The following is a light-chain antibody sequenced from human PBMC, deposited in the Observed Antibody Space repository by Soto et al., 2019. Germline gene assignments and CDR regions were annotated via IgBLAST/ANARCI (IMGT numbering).Light chain of an antibody. V-gene: IGKV3-11*01. CDR2: DIS. CDR3: QQRNYWQVT. J-gene: IGKJ5*01. Sequence: TVLKQSPGTLSLSPGERATLSCRASQSVSSYLAWYQQEPGQAPRLLIYDISNRATGIPARFSGSGSGTDFTLTISSLEPEDFAVYYCQQRNYWQVTFGQGTRLEI. CDR1: QSVSSY.